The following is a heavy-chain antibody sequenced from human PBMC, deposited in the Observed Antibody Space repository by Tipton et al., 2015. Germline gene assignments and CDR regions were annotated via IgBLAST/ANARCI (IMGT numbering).Heavy chain of an antibody. CDR3: ARDRDDVDWYAIDY. V-gene: IGHV1-18*01. D-gene: IGHD6-13*01. J-gene: IGHJ4*02. Sequence: QLVQSGAEVKRSGASVTVSCKASNYTFSALGIHWVRQAPGQGLEGMGWVNPLNGNTNLPRKHRGRGLLTTDTSTNTVYMELRSLTPDDTAVYYCARDRDDVDWYAIDYWGQGTLVTVSS. CDR2: VNPLNGNT. CDR1: NYTFSALG.